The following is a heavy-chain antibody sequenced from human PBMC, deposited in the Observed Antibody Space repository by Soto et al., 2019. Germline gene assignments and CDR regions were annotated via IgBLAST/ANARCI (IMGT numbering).Heavy chain of an antibody. CDR2: INPNSGGT. CDR1: GYTFTGYY. V-gene: IGHV1-2*04. J-gene: IGHJ3*02. Sequence: ASVKVSCKASGYTFTGYYMHWVRQAPGQGLEWMGWINPNSGGTNYAQKFQGWVTMTRDTSISTAYMELSRLRSDDTAVYYCARPSKLGNLSAFDIWGQGTMVTVSS. D-gene: IGHD7-27*01. CDR3: ARPSKLGNLSAFDI.